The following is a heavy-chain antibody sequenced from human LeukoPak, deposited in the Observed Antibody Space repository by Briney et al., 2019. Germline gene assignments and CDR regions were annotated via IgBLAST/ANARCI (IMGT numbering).Heavy chain of an antibody. J-gene: IGHJ4*02. V-gene: IGHV1-46*01. Sequence: ASVRLFCNASGYTFTSYYMHWVRQASGQGLEWMEIINPSGGRTSYAENLEGRVPMTRDTSTSTVYIALSSVRSEDTAVYHCARDIVATTTGIGHWGQGTLVTVSS. CDR2: INPSGGRT. CDR1: GYTFTSYY. D-gene: IGHD5-12*01. CDR3: ARDIVATTTGIGH.